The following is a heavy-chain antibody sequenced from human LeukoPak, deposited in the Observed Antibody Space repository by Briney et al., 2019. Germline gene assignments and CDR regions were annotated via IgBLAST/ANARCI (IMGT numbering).Heavy chain of an antibody. J-gene: IGHJ3*02. CDR3: ASLGEQWLEGLNAFDI. CDR2: ISAYNGNT. D-gene: IGHD6-19*01. CDR1: GYTFTSYG. V-gene: IGHV1-18*01. Sequence: VASVKVSCKASGYTFTSYGISWVRQAPGQGLEWMGRISAYNGNTNYAQKLQGRVTMTTDTSTSTAYMELRSLRSDDTAVYYCASLGEQWLEGLNAFDIWGQGTVVTVSS.